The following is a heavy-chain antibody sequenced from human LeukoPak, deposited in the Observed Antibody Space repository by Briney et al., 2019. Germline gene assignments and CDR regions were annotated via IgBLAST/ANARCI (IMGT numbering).Heavy chain of an antibody. CDR3: ARVPTPLLRYFDWSATPLDY. D-gene: IGHD3-9*01. CDR1: GGTFSSYA. J-gene: IGHJ4*02. Sequence: GASVKVSCKASGGTFSSYAISWVRQAPGQGHEWMGGVIPIFGTANYAQKFQGRVTMTTDTSTSTAYMELRSLRSDDTAVYYCARVPTPLLRYFDWSATPLDYWGQGTLVTVSS. V-gene: IGHV1-69*05. CDR2: VIPIFGTA.